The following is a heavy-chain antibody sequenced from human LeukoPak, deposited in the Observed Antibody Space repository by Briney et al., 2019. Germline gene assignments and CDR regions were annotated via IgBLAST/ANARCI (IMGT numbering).Heavy chain of an antibody. J-gene: IGHJ4*02. D-gene: IGHD3-22*01. CDR2: IYYTGIT. CDR1: GASITSSNYY. Sequence: PSETLSLTCTVSGASITSSNYYWLWLRQPPGKGLEWIGSIYYTGITYYNLSLKSRVTISVDTSKYQFSLKLTSVTAADTAVYYCASTDYYDSSGYYRYWGQGTLVTVSS. V-gene: IGHV4-39*07. CDR3: ASTDYYDSSGYYRY.